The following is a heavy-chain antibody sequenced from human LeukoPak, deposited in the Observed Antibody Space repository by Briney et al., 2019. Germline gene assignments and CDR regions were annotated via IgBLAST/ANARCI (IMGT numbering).Heavy chain of an antibody. CDR3: ARNRRLGGKNCSGGSCRTYYYYGMDV. D-gene: IGHD2-15*01. Sequence: SETLSLTCAVYGGSFSGYYWSWIRQPPGKGLEWIGEINHSGSTKYNPSLKSRVTISVDTSKNQFSLKLSSVTAADTAVYYCARNRRLGGKNCSGGSCRTYYYYGMDVWGQGTTVTVSS. J-gene: IGHJ6*02. CDR1: GGSFSGYY. CDR2: INHSGST. V-gene: IGHV4-34*01.